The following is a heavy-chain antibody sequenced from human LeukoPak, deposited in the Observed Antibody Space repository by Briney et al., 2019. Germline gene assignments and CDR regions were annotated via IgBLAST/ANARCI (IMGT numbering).Heavy chain of an antibody. Sequence: PGRSLRLSCAASGFTFSNYGMHWVRQAPGKGLEWVAVIWSGGTDKYYADSVKGRFTVSRDNSKNTLYLQMNSLRAEDTAVYYCGKRLSSWELEHWGQGTLVTVSS. V-gene: IGHV3-30*18. CDR2: IWSGGTDK. CDR1: GFTFSNYG. CDR3: GKRLSSWELEH. J-gene: IGHJ1*01. D-gene: IGHD1-26*01.